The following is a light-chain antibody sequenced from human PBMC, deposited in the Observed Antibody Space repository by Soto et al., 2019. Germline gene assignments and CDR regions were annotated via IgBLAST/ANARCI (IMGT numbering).Light chain of an antibody. V-gene: IGLV2-8*01. CDR2: EVS. CDR3: SLYVGNNNSV. J-gene: IGLJ2*01. CDR1: SSDIGDYNY. Sequence: QSALIQPPSASGSPGQSVTVSCTGTSSDIGDYNYVSWYQQHPGKAPKLMIYEVSKRPSGVPDRFSGSKSGNTASLTVSGLQADDEADYYCSLYVGNNNSVFGGGTKLTVL.